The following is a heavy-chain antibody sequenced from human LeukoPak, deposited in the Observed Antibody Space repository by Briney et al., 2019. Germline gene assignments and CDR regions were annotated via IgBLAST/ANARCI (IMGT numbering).Heavy chain of an antibody. Sequence: GRSLRLSCTGSGFTFGDHGMSWVRQAPGKGLEWVGFIRSKAYGGTTEYAASVKGRFTISRDDSKSIAYLQMNSLKTEDTAVYYCSNSYCGGDCYSGGYFDYWGQGTLVTVSS. CDR3: SNSYCGGDCYSGGYFDY. V-gene: IGHV3-49*04. D-gene: IGHD2-21*02. CDR1: GFTFGDHG. CDR2: IRSKAYGGTT. J-gene: IGHJ4*02.